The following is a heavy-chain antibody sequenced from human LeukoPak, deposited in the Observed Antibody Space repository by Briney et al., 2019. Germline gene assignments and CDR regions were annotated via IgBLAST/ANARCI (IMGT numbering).Heavy chain of an antibody. J-gene: IGHJ4*02. CDR1: GYSLSSTYY. D-gene: IGHD1-1*01. Sequence: SETLSLTCTVSGYSLSSTYYGAWIRQPPGKGLEWIATISHSGNTYYTPSLESRLTISLDTSKNHFSLRLSSVTAADTAVYYCARVNAPVATFDYWGLGTLVAVFS. CDR3: ARVNAPVATFDY. V-gene: IGHV4-38-2*02. CDR2: ISHSGNT.